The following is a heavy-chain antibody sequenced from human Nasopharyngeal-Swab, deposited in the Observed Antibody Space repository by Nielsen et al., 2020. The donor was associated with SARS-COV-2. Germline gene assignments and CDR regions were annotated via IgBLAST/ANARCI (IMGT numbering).Heavy chain of an antibody. Sequence: ASVKVSCKASGYTFTGYYMHWVRQAPGQGLEWMGRINPNSGGTNYAQKFQGRATMTRDTSISTAYMELSRLRSDDTAVYYCARSPYADPLGLVYWGQGTLVTVSS. CDR3: ARSPYADPLGLVY. V-gene: IGHV1-2*06. J-gene: IGHJ4*02. CDR2: INPNSGGT. D-gene: IGHD4-17*01. CDR1: GYTFTGYY.